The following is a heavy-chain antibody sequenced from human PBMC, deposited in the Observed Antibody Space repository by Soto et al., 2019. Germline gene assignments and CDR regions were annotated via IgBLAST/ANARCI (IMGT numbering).Heavy chain of an antibody. J-gene: IGHJ4*02. CDR1: GFTFSSYG. CDR3: ARDARYYDILTGSGPFDY. CDR2: IWYDGSNK. V-gene: IGHV3-33*01. Sequence: GGSLRLSCAASGFTFSSYGMHWVRQAPGKGLEWVAVIWYDGSNKYYADSVKGRFTISRDNSKNTLYLQMNSLRAEDTAVYYCARDARYYDILTGSGPFDYWGQGTLVTVSS. D-gene: IGHD3-9*01.